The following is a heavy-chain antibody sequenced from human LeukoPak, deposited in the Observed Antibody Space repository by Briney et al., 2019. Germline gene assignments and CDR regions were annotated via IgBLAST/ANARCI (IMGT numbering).Heavy chain of an antibody. V-gene: IGHV1-2*02. D-gene: IGHD3-3*01. J-gene: IGHJ4*02. CDR1: GYTFTGYY. CDR2: INPNSGGT. Sequence: ASVKVSCKASGYTFTGYYMHWVRQAPGQGLEWMGWINPNSGGTNYVQKFQGRVTMTRDTSISTAYMELSRLRSDDTAVYYCARDSYDFWSGLNYWGQGTLVTVSS. CDR3: ARDSYDFWSGLNY.